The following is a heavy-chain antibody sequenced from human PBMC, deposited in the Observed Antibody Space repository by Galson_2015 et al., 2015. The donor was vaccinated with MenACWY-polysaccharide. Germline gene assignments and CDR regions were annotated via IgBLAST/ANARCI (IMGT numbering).Heavy chain of an antibody. V-gene: IGHV3-23*01. D-gene: IGHD2-2*02. CDR1: GFTFSSYA. J-gene: IGHJ6*02. CDR3: AKYCSSTSCYTVSGNYYGMDV. Sequence: SLRLSCAASGFTFSSYAMSWVRQAPGKGLEWVSAISGSGGSTYYADSVKGRFTISRDNSKNTLYLQMSSLGAEDTAVYYCAKYCSSTSCYTVSGNYYGMDVWGQGTTVTVSS. CDR2: ISGSGGST.